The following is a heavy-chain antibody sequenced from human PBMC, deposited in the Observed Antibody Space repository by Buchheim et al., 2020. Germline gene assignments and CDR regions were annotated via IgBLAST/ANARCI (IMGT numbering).Heavy chain of an antibody. V-gene: IGHV3-21*01. CDR2: ISSSSSYI. J-gene: IGHJ6*02. CDR1: GFTFSSYS. Sequence: EVQLVESGGGLVKPGGSLRLSCAASGFTFSSYSMNWVRQAPGKGLEWVSSISSSSSYIYYADSVKGRFTISRDNAKNSRYRQMNSLRAEDTAVYYCARDHFIAAPRRGYYGMDVWGQGTT. CDR3: ARDHFIAAPRRGYYGMDV. D-gene: IGHD6-6*01.